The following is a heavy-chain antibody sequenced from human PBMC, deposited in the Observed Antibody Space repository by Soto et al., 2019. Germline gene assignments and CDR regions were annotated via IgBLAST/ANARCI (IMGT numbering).Heavy chain of an antibody. CDR2: VSYSGRP. CDR1: GDSISNGRYY. Sequence: QVQLQESGPGLVKPSQTLSLTCTVSGDSISNGRYYWSWIRQHPGKALEWIGYVSYSGRPYYNPSLTSRLTXSXDXXQNPFSLKLSFVTAADTAIYYCARAREYYDTEFDPWGQGALVSVSS. D-gene: IGHD3-22*01. V-gene: IGHV4-31*03. J-gene: IGHJ5*02. CDR3: ARAREYYDTEFDP.